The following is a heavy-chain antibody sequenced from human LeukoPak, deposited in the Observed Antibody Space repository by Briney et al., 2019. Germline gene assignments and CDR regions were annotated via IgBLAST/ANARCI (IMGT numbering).Heavy chain of an antibody. V-gene: IGHV1-46*01. CDR1: GYTFSSYH. Sequence: ASVKVSCKASGYTFSSYHLHWVRQAPGQGLEWMGIINPSGGSTSYAQKLQGRATMTRDTSTSTVYMELSSLRSEDTAVYYCARVGSSTWYESDYWGQGTLVTVSS. CDR2: INPSGGST. J-gene: IGHJ4*02. CDR3: ARVGSSTWYESDY. D-gene: IGHD6-13*01.